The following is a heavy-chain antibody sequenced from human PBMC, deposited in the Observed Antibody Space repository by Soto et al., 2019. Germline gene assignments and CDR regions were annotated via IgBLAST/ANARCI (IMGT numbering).Heavy chain of an antibody. CDR2: ISGSGSTI. V-gene: IGHV3-23*01. Sequence: EVQLLESGGGLVQPGGSLRLSCAASGFTFSSYAMSWVRQAPGKGLEWVSAISGSGSTIYYADSVKGRFTISRDNAKNSLYLQMNSLRAEDTAVYYCARALSQWLVAGLDAFDIWGQGTMVTVSS. CDR3: ARALSQWLVAGLDAFDI. J-gene: IGHJ3*02. CDR1: GFTFSSYA. D-gene: IGHD6-19*01.